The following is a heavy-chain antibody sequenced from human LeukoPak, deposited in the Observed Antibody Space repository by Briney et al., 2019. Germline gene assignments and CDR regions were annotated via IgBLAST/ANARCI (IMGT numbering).Heavy chain of an antibody. CDR3: ARDMDYYDSSGYYPDY. CDR2: ISSSGSTI. J-gene: IGHJ4*02. Sequence: GGSLRLSCAASGFTFSDYYMSWIRQAPGKGLEWVSYISSSGSTIYYADSVKGRFTISRDNAKNSLYLQMNSLRAEDTAVYYCARDMDYYDSSGYYPDYWGQGTLVTVSS. CDR1: GFTFSDYY. D-gene: IGHD3-22*01. V-gene: IGHV3-11*01.